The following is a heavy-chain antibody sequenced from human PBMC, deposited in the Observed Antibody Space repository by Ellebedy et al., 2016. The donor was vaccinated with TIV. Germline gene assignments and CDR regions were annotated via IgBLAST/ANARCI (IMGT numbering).Heavy chain of an antibody. CDR2: IYYSGST. J-gene: IGHJ6*02. CDR1: GGSFSGYY. CDR3: ARAYYGSGGGGMDV. V-gene: IGHV4-34*01. Sequence: MPSETLSLTCGVYGGSFSGYYWSRIRQPPGKGLDWIGEIYYSGSTTYNPSLKSRVSVSLDTSKNQFSLKLRSVTAADTAVYYCARAYYGSGGGGMDVWGQGTTVTVSS. D-gene: IGHD3-10*01.